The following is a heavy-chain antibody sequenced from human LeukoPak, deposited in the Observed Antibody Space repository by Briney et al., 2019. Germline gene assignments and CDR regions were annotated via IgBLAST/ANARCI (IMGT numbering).Heavy chain of an antibody. V-gene: IGHV3-7*01. J-gene: IGHJ5*02. D-gene: IGHD2-15*01. CDR1: GFTFSSYW. Sequence: GGSLRLSCAASGFTFSSYWMSWVRQAPGKGLEWVANIKQDESEKYYVDSVKGRFTISRDNAKNSLYLQMNSLRAEDTAVYYCARVGSSYCSGGSCYQEINWFDPWGQGTLVTVSS. CDR3: ARVGSSYCSGGSCYQEINWFDP. CDR2: IKQDESEK.